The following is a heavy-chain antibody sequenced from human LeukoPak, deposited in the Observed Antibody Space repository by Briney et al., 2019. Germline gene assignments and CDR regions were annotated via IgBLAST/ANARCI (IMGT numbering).Heavy chain of an antibody. CDR2: ISSSSSYI. V-gene: IGHV3-21*04. Sequence: GGPLRLSCAASGFTFSSYSMNWVRQAPGKGLEWVSSISSSSSYIYYADSVKGRFTISRDNAKNSLYLQMNSLRAEDTAVYYCARDQWLVGFAFDIWGQGTMVTVSS. D-gene: IGHD6-19*01. CDR3: ARDQWLVGFAFDI. CDR1: GFTFSSYS. J-gene: IGHJ3*02.